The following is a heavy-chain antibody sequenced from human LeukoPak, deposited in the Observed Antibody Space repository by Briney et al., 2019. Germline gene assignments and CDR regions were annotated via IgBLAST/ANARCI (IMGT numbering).Heavy chain of an antibody. J-gene: IGHJ3*02. D-gene: IGHD2-2*02. V-gene: IGHV3-9*03. CDR2: ISWNSNLI. CDR1: GFTFDDYA. Sequence: GRSLRLSCAVSGFTFDDYAMHWVRQAPGKGLEWVSGISWNSNLIGYADSVKGRFTISRDNAKNSLYQQMNSLRPEDMALYYCAKDRNYELLYAFDIWGQGTMVTVSS. CDR3: AKDRNYELLYAFDI.